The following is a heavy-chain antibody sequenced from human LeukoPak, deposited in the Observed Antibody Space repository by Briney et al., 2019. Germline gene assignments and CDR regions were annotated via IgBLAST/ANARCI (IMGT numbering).Heavy chain of an antibody. V-gene: IGHV3-48*03. CDR2: ISGSGSTI. D-gene: IGHD3-22*01. CDR3: ARDRSYYDSSGYYYQPGDY. J-gene: IGHJ4*02. Sequence: GGSLRLSCVASGITFSSYEMNWVRQAPGKGLGWVSYISGSGSTIYYADSMKGRFTISRDNAKNSLYLQMNSLRAEDTAVYYCARDRSYYDSSGYYYQPGDYWGQGTLVTVSS. CDR1: GITFSSYE.